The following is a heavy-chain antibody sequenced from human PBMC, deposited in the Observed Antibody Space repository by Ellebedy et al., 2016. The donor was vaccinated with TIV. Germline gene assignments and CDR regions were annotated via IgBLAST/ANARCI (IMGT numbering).Heavy chain of an antibody. D-gene: IGHD3-10*01. J-gene: IGHJ5*02. CDR1: GFTSSSFA. Sequence: PGGSLRLSCGASGFTSSSFAMSWLRQTPGKGLEWISTVTAHSASTHYADSVKGRFAVSRDNSRNTLYLQMGSLRAEDTAVYYCAKVNSIDIKTWSSDWLDPWGQGTLVTVSS. V-gene: IGHV3-23*01. CDR3: AKVNSIDIKTWSSDWLDP. CDR2: VTAHSAST.